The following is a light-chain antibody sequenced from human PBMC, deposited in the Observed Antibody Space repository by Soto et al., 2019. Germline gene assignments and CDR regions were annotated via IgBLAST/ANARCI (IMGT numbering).Light chain of an antibody. CDR2: YDS. CDR3: QVWDISSAHLI. CDR1: NIGSKS. Sequence: SYELTQPPSVSVAPGQTARVACGGSNIGSKSVHWYQQKPGHAPVLVMYYDSDRPSGIPERFSGSNSGNTATLTIIRVEAGAEADYYCQVWDISSAHLIFGGGTKLTVL. J-gene: IGLJ2*01. V-gene: IGLV3-21*01.